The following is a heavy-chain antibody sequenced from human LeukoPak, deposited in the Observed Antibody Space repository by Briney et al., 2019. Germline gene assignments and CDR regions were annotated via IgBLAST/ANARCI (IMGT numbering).Heavy chain of an antibody. Sequence: SGGSLRLSCAASGFTFNYAWMSWVRQVPGKGLEWVSGISGSGGSTYYADSVKGRFTISRDNSKNTLYLQMNSLTDEDTAVYYCAKKWGVGTTTLDYFDYWGQGTLVTVSS. CDR1: GFTFNYAW. J-gene: IGHJ4*02. CDR2: ISGSGGST. D-gene: IGHD1-26*01. CDR3: AKKWGVGTTTLDYFDY. V-gene: IGHV3-23*01.